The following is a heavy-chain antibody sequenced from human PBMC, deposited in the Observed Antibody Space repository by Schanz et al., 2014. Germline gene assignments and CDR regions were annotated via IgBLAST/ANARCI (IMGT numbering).Heavy chain of an antibody. CDR1: GGFISSINW. Sequence: QVQLQESGPGLVKPSGTLSLTCAVSGGFISSINWWSWVRQSPGTGLEWIGEINNSGSTNYNPSRKSRVTISQDKSKSQFSLTLNAGTAADTAVYYCARGAGGGSGTYYGAYYNYYYMDVWGKGTTVTVSS. V-gene: IGHV4-4*02. J-gene: IGHJ6*03. CDR2: INNSGST. CDR3: ARGAGGGSGTYYGAYYNYYYMDV. D-gene: IGHD3-10*01.